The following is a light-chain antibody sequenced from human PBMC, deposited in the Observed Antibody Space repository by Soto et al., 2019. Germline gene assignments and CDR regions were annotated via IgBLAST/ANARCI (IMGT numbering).Light chain of an antibody. CDR3: SSFTRISTWL. CDR1: NSDVGGYNY. Sequence: QSVLTQPASASGSPGQSITISCTGTNSDVGGYNYVSWYQQHPGKAPKLLIYEVSNRPSGVSNRFSATTAGDTAALTISGLQTEDEADYYGSSFTRISTWLFGGGTKLTVL. J-gene: IGLJ3*02. V-gene: IGLV2-14*01. CDR2: EVS.